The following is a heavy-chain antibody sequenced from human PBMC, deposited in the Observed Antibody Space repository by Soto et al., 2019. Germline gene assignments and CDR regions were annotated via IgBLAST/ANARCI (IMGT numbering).Heavy chain of an antibody. CDR1: GYTFTSYD. D-gene: IGHD3-10*01. CDR3: ARGAYYGSGSYYNLGWFDP. J-gene: IGHJ5*02. V-gene: IGHV1-8*01. CDR2: MNPNSGNT. Sequence: QVQLVQSGAEVKKPGASVKVSCKASGYTFTSYDINWVRQATGQGLEWMGWMNPNSGNTGYAQKFQGRVTMTRNTSIITAYMELSSLRSEDTAVYYCARGAYYGSGSYYNLGWFDPWGQGTLVTVSS.